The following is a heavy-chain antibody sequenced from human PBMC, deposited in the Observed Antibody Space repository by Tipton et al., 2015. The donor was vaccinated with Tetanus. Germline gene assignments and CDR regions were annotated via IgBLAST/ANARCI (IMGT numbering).Heavy chain of an antibody. D-gene: IGHD2-8*01. J-gene: IGHJ4*02. V-gene: IGHV1-18*01. CDR1: GYTFTSYG. CDR3: ARVPLLMVLTAYFDY. CDR2: ISAYNGNT. Sequence: QLVQSGAEVKKPGASVKVSCKASGYTFTSYGISWVRQAPGQGLEWMGWISAYNGNTNYAQKLQGRVTMTTDTSTSTAYMEPRSLRSDDTAVYYCARVPLLMVLTAYFDYWGQGTLVTVSS.